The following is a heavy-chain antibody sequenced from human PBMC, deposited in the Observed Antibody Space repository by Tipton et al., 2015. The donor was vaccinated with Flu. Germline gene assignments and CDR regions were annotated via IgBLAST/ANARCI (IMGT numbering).Heavy chain of an antibody. V-gene: IGHV3-11*01. Sequence: GSLRLFCAASGFTFSDYYMSWIRQAPGKGLEWVSYISSSGSTIYYADSVKGRFTISRDNAKNSLYLQMNSLRAEDTAVYYCARDGPYYDILTGREYFQHWGQGTLFTFSS. CDR1: GFTFSDYY. CDR3: ARDGPYYDILTGREYFQH. D-gene: IGHD3-9*01. J-gene: IGHJ1*01. CDR2: ISSSGSTI.